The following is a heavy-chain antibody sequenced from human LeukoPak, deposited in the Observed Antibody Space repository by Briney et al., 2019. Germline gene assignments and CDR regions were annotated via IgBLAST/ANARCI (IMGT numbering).Heavy chain of an antibody. V-gene: IGHV4-59*01. CDR3: ARGYDSSGYYSTRNYWYFDL. Sequence: SETLSLTCAVSGGSISSYYWSWVRQPPGKGLEWIGYIYYGGSTKYNPSPMSRVTISVDTSKNQSSLKLSSVTAADTAVYYCARGYDSSGYYSTRNYWYFDLWGRGTLVTVSS. D-gene: IGHD3-22*01. CDR1: GGSISSYY. J-gene: IGHJ2*01. CDR2: IYYGGST.